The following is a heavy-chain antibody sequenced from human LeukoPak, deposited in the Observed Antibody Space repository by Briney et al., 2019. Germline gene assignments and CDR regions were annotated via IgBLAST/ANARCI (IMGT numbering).Heavy chain of an antibody. CDR1: GFTFSSHG. CDR3: AKGCSGSTTCYLIDY. V-gene: IGHV3-30*18. J-gene: IGHJ4*02. Sequence: PGGSLRLSCAASGFTFSSHGMHWVRQAPGKGLEWVAVMSNDGTNKNYVDSVKGRFTISRDNSKNTLYLQMNSLRTEDTAVYYCAKGCSGSTTCYLIDYWGQGTLVTVSS. CDR2: MSNDGTNK. D-gene: IGHD2-2*01.